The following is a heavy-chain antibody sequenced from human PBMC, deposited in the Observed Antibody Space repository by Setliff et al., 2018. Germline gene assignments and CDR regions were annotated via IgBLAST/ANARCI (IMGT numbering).Heavy chain of an antibody. V-gene: IGHV4-61*02. CDR3: AGTPARGTTWLSPFDY. Sequence: SETLSLTCIVSGGSVGSGSYYWSWIRQPAGKGLEWIGLIQSTGNTNYNPSLQSRVTISIDTSKNQFSLKMTSVTAADTAMYFCAGTPARGTTWLSPFDYWGQGSPVTVSS. D-gene: IGHD5-12*01. CDR1: GGSVGSGSYY. J-gene: IGHJ4*02. CDR2: IQSTGNT.